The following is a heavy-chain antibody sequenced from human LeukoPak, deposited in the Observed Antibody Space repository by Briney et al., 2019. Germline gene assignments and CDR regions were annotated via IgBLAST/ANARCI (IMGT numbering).Heavy chain of an antibody. CDR2: IDTVNCNT. D-gene: IGHD3-16*02. V-gene: IGHV1-3*04. CDR1: GYTFTTYG. CDR3: ARDRVGGGELSPPDH. J-gene: IGHJ5*02. Sequence: GSSVKVSCKASGYTFTTYGLHWERQAPGQRLEWLGWIDTVNCNTRYSQNFPGRVTITRDTSAETAYMELTSLRSEDTALYYCARDRVGGGELSPPDHWGQGTLVTVSS.